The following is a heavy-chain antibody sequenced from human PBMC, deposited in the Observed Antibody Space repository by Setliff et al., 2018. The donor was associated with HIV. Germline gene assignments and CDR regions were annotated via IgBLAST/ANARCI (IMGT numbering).Heavy chain of an antibody. CDR3: AKVRDGSSPGFHH. J-gene: IGHJ1*01. Sequence: ASVKVSCKASGYTFTSYAMHWVRQAPGQRLEWMGWINAGNGNTKYSQKFQGRVTITRDTSASTAYMELSSLRPEDTAVYYCAKVRDGSSPGFHHWGQGTLVTVSS. D-gene: IGHD6-13*01. V-gene: IGHV1-3*01. CDR1: GYTFTSYA. CDR2: INAGNGNT.